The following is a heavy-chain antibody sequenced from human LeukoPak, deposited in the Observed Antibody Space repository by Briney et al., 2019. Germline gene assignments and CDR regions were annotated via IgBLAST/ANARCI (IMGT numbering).Heavy chain of an antibody. Sequence: ASVKVSCKASGYTFIDYYIYWVRQAPGQGLEWMGWIDPDGGGTNYAQKFRGRVTMTSDTSTNTADMELGRLTSDDTATYYCARDLARSGLYGMDVWGQGTTITVSS. CDR3: ARDLARSGLYGMDV. CDR2: IDPDGGGT. V-gene: IGHV1-2*02. CDR1: GYTFIDYY. J-gene: IGHJ6*02. D-gene: IGHD2-15*01.